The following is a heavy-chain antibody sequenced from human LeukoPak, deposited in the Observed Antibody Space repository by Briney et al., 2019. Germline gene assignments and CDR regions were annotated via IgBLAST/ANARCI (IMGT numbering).Heavy chain of an antibody. CDR3: ARVGPSPYYDFWSGILDV. V-gene: IGHV1-69*02. D-gene: IGHD3-3*01. CDR1: GGPFSRYT. J-gene: IGHJ6*04. Sequence: SVKVSCKASGGPFSRYTISWVRQAAGKGLEWMGRIIPILGIANYAQKFQGRVTITADKSTSTAYMALSSLRSEDTAVYYCARVGPSPYYDFWSGILDVWGKGTTVTVSS. CDR2: IIPILGIA.